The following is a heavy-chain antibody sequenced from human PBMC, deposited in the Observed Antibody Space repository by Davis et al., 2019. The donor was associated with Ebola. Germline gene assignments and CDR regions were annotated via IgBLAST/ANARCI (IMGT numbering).Heavy chain of an antibody. V-gene: IGHV1-3*01. CDR2: INAGNGNT. Sequence: SAPLSCKASGYTFTSYAMHWVRQAPGQRLEWMGWINAGNGNTKYSQKFQGRVTITRDTSASTAYMELSSLRSEDTAVYYCARGDFDYYYYGMDVWGQGTTVTVSS. CDR3: ARGDFDYYYYGMDV. J-gene: IGHJ6*02. CDR1: GYTFTSYA.